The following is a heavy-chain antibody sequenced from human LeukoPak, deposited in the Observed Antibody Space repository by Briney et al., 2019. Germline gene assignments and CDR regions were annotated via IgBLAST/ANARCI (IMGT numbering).Heavy chain of an antibody. CDR3: ARGVGRGSYYYYGMDV. Sequence: GGSLRLSCAASGFTFSSYDMHWVRQATGKGLEWVSAIGTAGDTYYPGSVKGRFTISRENAKNSLYLQMSSLRAGDTAVYYCARGVGRGSYYYYGMDVWGQGTTVTVSS. J-gene: IGHJ6*02. CDR2: IGTAGDT. D-gene: IGHD3-16*01. CDR1: GFTFSSYD. V-gene: IGHV3-13*01.